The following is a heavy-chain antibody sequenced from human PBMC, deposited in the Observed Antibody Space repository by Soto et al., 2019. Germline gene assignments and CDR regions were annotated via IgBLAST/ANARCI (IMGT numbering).Heavy chain of an antibody. Sequence: QVRLQESGPGLVKPSETLSLTCTVSGASVSSDSYSWAWIRQPPGKGLEWIGCFYFTGSTKTNPSLQSRVSISVDESKNQMSPKLNSVTAADTAVYYCAKDPRFYGMDVWGQGTTVTVSS. V-gene: IGHV4-61*01. CDR1: GASVSSDSYS. J-gene: IGHJ6*02. CDR2: FYFTGST. CDR3: AKDPRFYGMDV.